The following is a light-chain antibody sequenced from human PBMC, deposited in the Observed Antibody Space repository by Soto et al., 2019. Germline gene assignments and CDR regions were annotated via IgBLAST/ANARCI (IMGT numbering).Light chain of an antibody. J-gene: IGKJ3*01. CDR1: QGISSY. CDR3: QQDLRPPLT. CDR2: AAS. Sequence: DIQLTQSPSFLSASVGDRVTITCRASQGISSYLAWYQQKPGKAPKLLIYAASTLQSGVPSRFSGSGSGTDFTLTISSLQPEDFATYYCQQDLRPPLTFGPGTKVDIK. V-gene: IGKV1-9*01.